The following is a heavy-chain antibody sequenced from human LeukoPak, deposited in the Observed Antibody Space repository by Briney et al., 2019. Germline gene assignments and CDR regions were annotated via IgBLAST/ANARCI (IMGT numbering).Heavy chain of an antibody. Sequence: PSETLSLTCNVSGGSISSSGYYWGWIRQPPGKGLEWIGNMYYSGSTYNNPSLKSRVTISVDTSKNQFSLKLSSVTAADTAVYYCARVIYYYYMDVWAKGPRSPSP. CDR3: ARVIYYYYMDV. V-gene: IGHV4-39*07. J-gene: IGHJ6*03. CDR2: MYYSGST. CDR1: GGSISSSGYY.